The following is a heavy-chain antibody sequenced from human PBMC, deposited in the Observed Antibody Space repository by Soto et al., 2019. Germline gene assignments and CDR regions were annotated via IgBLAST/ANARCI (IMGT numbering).Heavy chain of an antibody. D-gene: IGHD6-19*01. J-gene: IGHJ4*02. CDR1: GFTFSSYA. CDR2: ISGSGRGT. V-gene: IGHV3-23*01. Sequence: EVQLLESGGRLVQPGGSLRLSCAASGFTFSSYAMNWVRQAPGKGLEWVSAISGSGRGTDYADSVEGRFTISRDNSKNTLYLQMSSLRAEDTAVYYCAKAGGIAVPGSHLDYWGQGTLVTVSS. CDR3: AKAGGIAVPGSHLDY.